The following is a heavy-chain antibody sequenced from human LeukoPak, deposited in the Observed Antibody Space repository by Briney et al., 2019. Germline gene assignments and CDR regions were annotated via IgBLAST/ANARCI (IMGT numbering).Heavy chain of an antibody. CDR3: ARHGLLWFGEYRDWFDP. Sequence: SETLSLTCTVSGGSISSYYWSWIRQPPGKGLEWIGYIYYSGSTNYNPSLKSRVTISVDTSKNQFSLKLSSVTAADTAVYYCARHGLLWFGEYRDWFDPWGQGTLVTVSS. J-gene: IGHJ5*02. V-gene: IGHV4-59*08. D-gene: IGHD3-10*01. CDR2: IYYSGST. CDR1: GGSISSYY.